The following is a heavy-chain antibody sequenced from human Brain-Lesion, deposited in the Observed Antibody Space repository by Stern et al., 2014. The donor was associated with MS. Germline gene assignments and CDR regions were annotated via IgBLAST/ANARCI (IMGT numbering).Heavy chain of an antibody. V-gene: IGHV4-34*01. CDR2: IADGSPP. D-gene: IGHD4-23*01. CDR3: ARRSTVISLYRWFDP. J-gene: IGHJ5*02. CDR1: GGSFIGYS. Sequence: QVQLQQWGEGLLKPSETLSLTCAVSGGSFIGYSWTWIRQPPGKGLEWIGEIADGSPPNYNPSLLSRVTFSADSSTKQIFLKLRSVTAADTAVYYCARRSTVISLYRWFDPWGQGTQVTVFS.